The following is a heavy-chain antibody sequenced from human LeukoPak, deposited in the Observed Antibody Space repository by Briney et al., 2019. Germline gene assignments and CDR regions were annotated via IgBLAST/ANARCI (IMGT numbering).Heavy chain of an antibody. V-gene: IGHV1-69*01. J-gene: IGHJ5*02. CDR1: GGTFSSYA. Sequence: ASVKVSCKASGGTFSSYAISWVRQAPGQGLVWMGGIIPIFGTANYAQKFQGRVTITADESTSTAYMELSSLRSEDTAVYYCARDITVATISNWFDPWGQGTLVTVSS. CDR2: IIPIFGTA. CDR3: ARDITVATISNWFDP. D-gene: IGHD5-12*01.